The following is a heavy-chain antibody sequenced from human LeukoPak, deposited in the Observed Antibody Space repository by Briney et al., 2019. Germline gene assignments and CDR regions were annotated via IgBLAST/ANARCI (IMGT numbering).Heavy chain of an antibody. J-gene: IGHJ6*02. CDR3: ARDGISPPGYYYYGMDV. CDR2: IYYTGST. V-gene: IGHV4-59*12. D-gene: IGHD1-26*01. Sequence: SETLSLTCTVSGGSISSYYWSWIRQPPGKGLEWIGYIYYTGSTNYNPSLKSRVTMSVDTSKNQFSLKLSSVTAADTAVYYCARDGISPPGYYYYGMDVWGQGTTVTVSS. CDR1: GGSISSYY.